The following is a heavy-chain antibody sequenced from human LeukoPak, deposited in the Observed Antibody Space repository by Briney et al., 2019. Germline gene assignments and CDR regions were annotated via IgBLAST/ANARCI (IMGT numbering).Heavy chain of an antibody. J-gene: IGHJ4*02. V-gene: IGHV1-69*13. CDR1: GGTFSIYA. D-gene: IGHD6-6*01. Sequence: GASVKVSFKASGGTFSIYAISWVRQAPGQGLEWMGGIIPIFGTANYAQKFQGRVTITADESTSTAYMELSSLRSEDTAVYYCAREQYSSSSGADYWGQGTLVTVSS. CDR2: IIPIFGTA. CDR3: AREQYSSSSGADY.